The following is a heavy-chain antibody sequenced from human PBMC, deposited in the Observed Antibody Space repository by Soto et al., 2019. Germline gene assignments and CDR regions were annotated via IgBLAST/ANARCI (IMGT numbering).Heavy chain of an antibody. CDR2: IYYTGST. Sequence: QVQLQESGPGLVTPSETMSLTCAVSGDSVRNATSYWSWIRQPPGKGLEWIGYIYYTGSTRYHPSLQRRVAISVDTPNTHLSLKLSCVTAADTAVYCCTMTGLHLRSTFVYWCQANLISVSS. V-gene: IGHV4-61*01. CDR3: TMTGLHLRSTFVY. D-gene: IGHD5-12*01. J-gene: IGHJ4*02. CDR1: GDSVRNATSY.